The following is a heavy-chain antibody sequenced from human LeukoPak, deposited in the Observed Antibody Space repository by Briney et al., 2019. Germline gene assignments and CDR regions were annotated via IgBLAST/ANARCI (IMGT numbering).Heavy chain of an antibody. J-gene: IGHJ4*02. V-gene: IGHV3-33*06. Sequence: GGSLRLSCAASGFTFSSYGMHRVHQAPGKGLEWVAVIWYDGSNKYYADSVKGRFTISRDNSKNTLYLQMNSLRAEDTAVYYCAKDSGAKIRYLDYWGQGTLVTVSS. D-gene: IGHD5-12*01. CDR1: GFTFSSYG. CDR2: IWYDGSNK. CDR3: AKDSGAKIRYLDY.